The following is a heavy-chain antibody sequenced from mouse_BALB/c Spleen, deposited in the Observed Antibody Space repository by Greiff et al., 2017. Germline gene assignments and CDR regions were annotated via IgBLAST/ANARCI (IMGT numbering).Heavy chain of an antibody. CDR2: IYPGNVNT. V-gene: IGHV1S56*01. Sequence: QVQLQQSGPELVKPGASVRISCKASGYTFTSYYIHWVKQRPGQGLEWIGWIYPGNVNTKYNEKFKGKATLTADKSSSTAYMQLSSLTSEDSAVYFCAGSRSHWYFDVWGAGTTVTVSS. J-gene: IGHJ1*01. CDR1: GYTFTSYY. CDR3: AGSRSHWYFDV. D-gene: IGHD1-1*01.